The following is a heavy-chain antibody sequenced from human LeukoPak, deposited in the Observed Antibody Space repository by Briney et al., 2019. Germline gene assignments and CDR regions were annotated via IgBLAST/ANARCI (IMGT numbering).Heavy chain of an antibody. Sequence: GGSLRLSCAASGFTFNTFWMSWVRQTPGKGLEWVANIKEDGTKKYYVDSVKGRFTISRDNAENSLYLQMNSLRAEDTAVYYCARDAAGYDPWGQGTLVTISS. CDR3: ARDAAGYDP. D-gene: IGHD6-13*01. CDR1: GFTFNTFW. CDR2: IKEDGTKK. J-gene: IGHJ5*02. V-gene: IGHV3-7*01.